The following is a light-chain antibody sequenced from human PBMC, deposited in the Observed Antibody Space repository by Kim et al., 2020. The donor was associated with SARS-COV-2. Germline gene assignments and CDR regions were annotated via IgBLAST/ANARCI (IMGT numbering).Light chain of an antibody. J-gene: IGLJ7*01. V-gene: IGLV2-11*01. CDR3: CSYAGSYSAV. CDR1: DMVVGVDDL. Sequence: GQAANMSYTGADMVVGVDDLISWYQQHPGKVPNRMIYDVNGRPTGLPDRFSGSKTGNTASLTISGLQADDVPDYYCCSYAGSYSAVFGGGTQLTVL. CDR2: DVN.